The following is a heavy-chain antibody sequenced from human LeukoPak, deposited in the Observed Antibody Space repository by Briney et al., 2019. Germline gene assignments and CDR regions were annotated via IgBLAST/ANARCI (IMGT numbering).Heavy chain of an antibody. CDR3: ARHRNGDGYNYSYYMDV. J-gene: IGHJ6*03. CDR1: GYSFTSYW. D-gene: IGHD5-24*01. Sequence: GESLKISCKGSGYSFTSYWIGWVRQMPGKGLEWMGIIYPGDSDTRYSPSFQGQVTISSDKSISTAYLQWSSLKASDTAMYYCARHRNGDGYNYSYYMDVWGKGTTVTVSS. CDR2: IYPGDSDT. V-gene: IGHV5-51*01.